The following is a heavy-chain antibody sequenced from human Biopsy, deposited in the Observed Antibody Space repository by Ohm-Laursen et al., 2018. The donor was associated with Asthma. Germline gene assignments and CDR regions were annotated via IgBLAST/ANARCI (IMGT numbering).Heavy chain of an antibody. CDR3: VRAVRNEQWLAPFDY. CDR2: VYWTGST. Sequence: GTLSLTCSVYDGSISSFYWSWIRQSPEKGLEWMGYVYWTGSTNYNPSLKSRVTMSVDTSKNRMFLELTSVTAADTAIYYCVRAVRNEQWLAPFDYWGQGKSVTVSS. J-gene: IGHJ4*02. D-gene: IGHD6-19*01. V-gene: IGHV4-59*01. CDR1: DGSISSFY.